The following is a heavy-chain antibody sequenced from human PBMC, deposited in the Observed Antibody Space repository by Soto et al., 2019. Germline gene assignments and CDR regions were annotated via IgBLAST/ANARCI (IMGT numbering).Heavy chain of an antibody. CDR1: GFTFSSYA. J-gene: IGHJ3*02. V-gene: IGHV3-23*01. Sequence: GGSLRLSCAASGFTFSSYAMSWVRQAPGKGLEWVSAISGSGGSTYYADSVKGRFTISRDNSKNTLYLQMNSLRAEDTAFYYCATTNEAYCGGDCIVAFDIWGQGTMVTVSS. D-gene: IGHD2-21*02. CDR2: ISGSGGST. CDR3: ATTNEAYCGGDCIVAFDI.